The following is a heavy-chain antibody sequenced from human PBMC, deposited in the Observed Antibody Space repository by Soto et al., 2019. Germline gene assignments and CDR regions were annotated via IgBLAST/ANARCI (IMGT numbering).Heavy chain of an antibody. CDR1: GGSVSSGSYY. D-gene: IGHD1-26*01. V-gene: IGHV4-61*01. CDR3: ARDKRVGATVVDWFDP. CDR2: IYYSGST. J-gene: IGHJ5*02. Sequence: SETLSLTCTVSGGSVSSGSYYWSWIRQPPGKGLEWIGYIYYSGSTNYNPSLKSRVTISVDTSKNQFSLKLSSVTAADTAVYYCARDKRVGATVVDWFDPWGQGTLVTVSS.